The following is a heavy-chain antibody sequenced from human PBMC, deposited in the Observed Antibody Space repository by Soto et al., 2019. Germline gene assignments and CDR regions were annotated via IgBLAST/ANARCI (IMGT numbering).Heavy chain of an antibody. V-gene: IGHV1-69*01. CDR2: IIPVFGTA. CDR1: GGTFSSYA. Sequence: QVQLVQSGAEVKKPGSSVKVSCKASGGTFSSYAISWVRQAPGQGLELMGGIIPVFGTANYAQKFQGRVKIIADESTSTTDMELSSLRSEDTAVYFCARPSYYESSGYYSGSHAFDIWGQGTMVTVSS. J-gene: IGHJ3*02. CDR3: ARPSYYESSGYYSGSHAFDI. D-gene: IGHD3-22*01.